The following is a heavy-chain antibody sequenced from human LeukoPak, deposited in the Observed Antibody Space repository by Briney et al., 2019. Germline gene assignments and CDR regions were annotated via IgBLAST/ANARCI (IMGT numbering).Heavy chain of an antibody. J-gene: IGHJ4*02. CDR1: GYTFTSYW. V-gene: IGHV5-51*01. CDR3: ARHLNDYGDQGSGDY. D-gene: IGHD4-17*01. CDR2: IHPGDSHT. Sequence: GESLKFSCKGSGYTFTSYWIGWVRQMPGKGLEWMGIIHPGDSHTRYSPSFQGQVTISADKSISTAYLQWSSLKASDTAMYYCARHLNDYGDQGSGDYWGQGTLVTVSS.